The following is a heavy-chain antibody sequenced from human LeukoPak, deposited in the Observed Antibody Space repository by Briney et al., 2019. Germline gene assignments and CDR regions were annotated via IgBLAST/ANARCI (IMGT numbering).Heavy chain of an antibody. CDR2: IKQDGSEK. CDR3: ARGFLYYYDSSGYDY. Sequence: GGSLRLSCAASGFTFSSYMMNWVRQAPGKGLEWVANIKQDGSEKYYVDSVKGRFTISRDNAKNSLYLQMNSLRAEDTAVYYCARGFLYYYDSSGYDYWGQGTLVTVSS. D-gene: IGHD3-22*01. CDR1: GFTFSSYM. J-gene: IGHJ4*02. V-gene: IGHV3-7*01.